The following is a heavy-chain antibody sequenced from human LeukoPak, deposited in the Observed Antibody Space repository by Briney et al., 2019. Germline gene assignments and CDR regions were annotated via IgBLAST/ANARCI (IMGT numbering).Heavy chain of an antibody. Sequence: SETLSLTCTVSGGSISDYYWSWIRQPPGKGLEWIGYIYTSGSTNYNPSLKSRVTISVDTSKNQFSLKLSSVTAADTAVYYCARHLTGSSVCIEYWGQGTLVTVSS. J-gene: IGHJ4*02. CDR2: IYTSGST. CDR3: ARHLTGSSVCIEY. CDR1: GGSISDYY. V-gene: IGHV4-4*09. D-gene: IGHD2-8*02.